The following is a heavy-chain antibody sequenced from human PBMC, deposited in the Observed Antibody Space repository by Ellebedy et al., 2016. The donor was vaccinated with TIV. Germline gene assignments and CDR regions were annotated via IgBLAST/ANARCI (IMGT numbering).Heavy chain of an antibody. D-gene: IGHD1-26*01. CDR1: GLTFSSYG. J-gene: IGHJ4*02. Sequence: GESLKISXAASGLTFSSYGMHWVRQAPDKGLEWVAFIQYDGSNKYYVDSVKDRFTISRDNYHSILYLQMNSLRVEDSAVYYCATSLVGAPVLGADYWGRGTLVTVSS. V-gene: IGHV3-30*02. CDR2: IQYDGSNK. CDR3: ATSLVGAPVLGADY.